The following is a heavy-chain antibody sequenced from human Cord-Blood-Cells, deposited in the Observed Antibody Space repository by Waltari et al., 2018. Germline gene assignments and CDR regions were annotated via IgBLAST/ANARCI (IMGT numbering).Heavy chain of an antibody. J-gene: IGHJ3*02. CDR2: INPNRGGT. V-gene: IGHV1-2*02. D-gene: IGHD7-27*01. CDR1: GYTFTGYY. CDR3: ARDLSNWDYDAFDI. Sequence: QVQLVQSGAEVKKPGASVKVSCKASGYTFTGYYMHWVRQAPGQGLEWMGWINPNRGGTNYAQKFQDRVTMTRDTSISTAYMELSRLRSDDTAVYYCARDLSNWDYDAFDIWGQGTMVTVSS.